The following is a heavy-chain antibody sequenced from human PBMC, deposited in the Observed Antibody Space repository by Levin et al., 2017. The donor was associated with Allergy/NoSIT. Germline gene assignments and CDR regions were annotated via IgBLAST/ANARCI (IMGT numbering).Heavy chain of an antibody. CDR1: GGSISSYY. CDR2: VYYTGGT. Sequence: SETLSLTCTVSGGSISSYYWSWVRQPPGKGLEWIGYVYYTGGTNYNPSLKSRVTISVDTSKNQLSLKLRSVTPADTAVYYCARDPSGSFFNWFDPWGQGTLVTVSS. J-gene: IGHJ5*02. CDR3: ARDPSGSFFNWFDP. V-gene: IGHV4-59*01. D-gene: IGHD1-26*01.